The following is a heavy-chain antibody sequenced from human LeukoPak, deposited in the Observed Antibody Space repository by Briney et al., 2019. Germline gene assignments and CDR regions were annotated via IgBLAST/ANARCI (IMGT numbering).Heavy chain of an antibody. CDR3: ARITTYAMGNWFDP. V-gene: IGHV4-59*08. CDR1: GGSISSYY. CDR2: IYYSGST. J-gene: IGHJ5*02. D-gene: IGHD2-8*01. Sequence: SETLSLTCTASGGSISSYYWSWIRQPPGKGLEWIGYIYYSGSTNYNPSLKSRVTISVDTSKNQFSLKLSSVTAADTAVYYCARITTYAMGNWFDPWGQGTLVTVSS.